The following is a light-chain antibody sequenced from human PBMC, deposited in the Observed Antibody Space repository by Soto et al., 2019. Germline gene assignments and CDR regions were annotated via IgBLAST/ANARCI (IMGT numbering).Light chain of an antibody. Sequence: DIQMTQSPSTLSGSVGGRVTITCRASQTISSWLAWYQQKPGKAPKLLIYIASTLQSGVPSRFSGSYSGTEFTLTITSLQPEDFATYYCLQHNSYLFGQGTRLEIK. CDR1: QTISSW. V-gene: IGKV1-5*01. CDR2: IAS. J-gene: IGKJ5*01. CDR3: LQHNSYL.